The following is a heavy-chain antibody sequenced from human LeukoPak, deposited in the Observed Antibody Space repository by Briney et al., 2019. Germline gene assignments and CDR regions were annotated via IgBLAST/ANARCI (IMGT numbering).Heavy chain of an antibody. CDR2: MNCDGSST. D-gene: IGHD4-17*01. Sequence: PGGTLRLSCAASGFTLSSYWMHWVRQAPGKGLVWVSRMNCDGSSTTYADSVKGRFTISRDNAKNALYLQMSSLRAEDTAVYHCAREAFNYGDHYFDYWGQGTLVTVSS. CDR1: GFTLSSYW. CDR3: AREAFNYGDHYFDY. J-gene: IGHJ4*02. V-gene: IGHV3-74*01.